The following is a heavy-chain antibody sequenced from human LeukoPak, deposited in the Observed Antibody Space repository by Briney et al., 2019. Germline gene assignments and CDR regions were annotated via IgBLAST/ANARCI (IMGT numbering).Heavy chain of an antibody. CDR1: GGSISSYY. CDR3: ARVTGYMVEDYFDY. V-gene: IGHV4-59*01. D-gene: IGHD6-13*01. J-gene: IGHJ4*02. Sequence: SETLSLACSVSGGSISSYYWSWIRQPPGKGLEWIGYIYYSGNTNYNPSLKSRVTISVDTSKNHFSLRLSSVTAADTAVYYCARVTGYMVEDYFDYWGQGTLVTVSS. CDR2: IYYSGNT.